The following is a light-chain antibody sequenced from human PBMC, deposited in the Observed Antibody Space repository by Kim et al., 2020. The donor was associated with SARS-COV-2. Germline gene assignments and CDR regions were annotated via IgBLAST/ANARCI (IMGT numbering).Light chain of an antibody. J-gene: IGLJ1*01. CDR1: SSNIGAGYD. CDR2: GST. Sequence: QSVLTQPPSVFGAPGQRVTISCTGSSSNIGAGYDVHWYQQFPGTAPKLLIYGSTSRPSGVPDRFSGSKSGTSASLAITGLQAEDEADYFYQSYDNSLSGYVFATGTKVTVL. CDR3: QSYDNSLSGYV. V-gene: IGLV1-40*01.